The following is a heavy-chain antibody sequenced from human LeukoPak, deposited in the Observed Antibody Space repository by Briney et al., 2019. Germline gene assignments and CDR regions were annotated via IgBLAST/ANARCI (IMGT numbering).Heavy chain of an antibody. CDR2: INPNSGGT. D-gene: IGHD2-2*01. CDR1: GYTFTDYY. J-gene: IGHJ4*02. CDR3: ARERDIVVVPAAFGY. V-gene: IGHV1-2*02. Sequence: ASVKVSCKASGYTFTDYYIHWVRQAPGQGLEWMGWINPNSGGTNYAQKFQGRVTMTRDTSISTAYMELSRLRSDDTAVYYCARERDIVVVPAAFGYWGQGTLVTVSS.